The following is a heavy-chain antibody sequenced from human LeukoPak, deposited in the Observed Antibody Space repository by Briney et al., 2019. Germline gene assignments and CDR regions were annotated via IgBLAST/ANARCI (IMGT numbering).Heavy chain of an antibody. J-gene: IGHJ4*02. CDR2: IYYSGST. CDR3: AHLRGVATFDPPDVY. Sequence: SETLSLTCTVSGGSISSYYWSWIRQPPGKGLEWIGYIYYSGSTNYNPSLKSRVTISVDTSKNQFSLKLSSVTAADTAVYYCAHLRGVATFDPPDVYWGQGTLVTVSS. V-gene: IGHV4-59*01. CDR1: GGSISSYY. D-gene: IGHD5-12*01.